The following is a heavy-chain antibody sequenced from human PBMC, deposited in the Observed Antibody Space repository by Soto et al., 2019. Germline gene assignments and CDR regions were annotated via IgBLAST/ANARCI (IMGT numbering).Heavy chain of an antibody. Sequence: GGSLRLSCAASGFTFSDYYMSWIRQAPGKGLEWVSYISSSSSYTNYADSVKGRFTISRDNAKNTLYLQMNSLRDEDTAVYYCATLQLGREEVFDSWGQGTLVTVSS. J-gene: IGHJ4*02. CDR2: ISSSSSYT. CDR1: GFTFSDYY. V-gene: IGHV3-11*06. D-gene: IGHD1-1*01. CDR3: ATLQLGREEVFDS.